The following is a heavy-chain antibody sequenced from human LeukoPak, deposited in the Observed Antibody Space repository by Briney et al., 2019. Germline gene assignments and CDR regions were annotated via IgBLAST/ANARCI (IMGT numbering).Heavy chain of an antibody. CDR1: GGSISSY. D-gene: IGHD3-10*01. J-gene: IGHJ5*02. CDR2: IYGSGST. V-gene: IGHV4-4*07. CDR3: ARDSGTTGEVKFDP. Sequence: SETLSLTCTVSGGSISSYWSWIRQPAGKGLEWTGRIYGSGSTNYNPSLKSRVTMSLDTSKNQFSLKLSSVTAADTAMYYCARDSGTTGEVKFDPWGQGTLVTVSS.